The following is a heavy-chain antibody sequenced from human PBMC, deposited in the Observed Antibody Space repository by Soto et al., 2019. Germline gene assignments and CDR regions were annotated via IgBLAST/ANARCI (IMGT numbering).Heavy chain of an antibody. CDR2: IHLGGTT. D-gene: IGHD1-20*01. V-gene: IGHV4-4*02. CDR3: ARGDNWRLDL. CDR1: GDSITSSAW. Sequence: QVQLQESGPGLVKPSGTLSLTCAVSGDSITSSAWWSCVRQPPGKGLEWIGEIHLGGTTNYNPSLKSRVPISVDKSKNQFSLILNSVTAADTVIYYCARGDNWRLDLWGQGTLVTVSS. J-gene: IGHJ5*02.